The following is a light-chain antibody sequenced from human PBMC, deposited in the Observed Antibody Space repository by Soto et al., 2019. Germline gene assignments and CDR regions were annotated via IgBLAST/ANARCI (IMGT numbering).Light chain of an antibody. Sequence: ELVMTQSPATLSLSPGERATLSCKASQSVRSNVAWYQQTPGQAPRLLIYGASTRATGIPARFSGSGSGTEFTLTISSLQSEDFAVYYCQQYNDWPPVTFGQGTKVDIK. J-gene: IGKJ1*01. V-gene: IGKV3-15*01. CDR3: QQYNDWPPVT. CDR2: GAS. CDR1: QSVRSN.